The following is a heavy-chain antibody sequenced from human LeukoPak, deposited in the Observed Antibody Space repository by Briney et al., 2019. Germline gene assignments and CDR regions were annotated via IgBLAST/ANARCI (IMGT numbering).Heavy chain of an antibody. Sequence: GGSLRLSCAASGFTFSSYSMNWVRQAPGKGLEWVSSISSSSSYIYYADSVKGRFTISRDNAKNSLYLQMNSLRAEDTAVYYCARAKTGYSYGNDAFDIWGQGTMVTVSS. CDR3: ARAKTGYSYGNDAFDI. CDR2: ISSSSSYI. CDR1: GFTFSSYS. V-gene: IGHV3-21*01. J-gene: IGHJ3*02. D-gene: IGHD5-18*01.